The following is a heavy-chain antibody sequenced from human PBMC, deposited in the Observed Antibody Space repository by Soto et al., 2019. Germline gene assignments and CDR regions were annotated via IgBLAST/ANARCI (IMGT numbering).Heavy chain of an antibody. CDR1: GGTFSSYA. CDR2: IIPIFGTA. J-gene: IGHJ6*02. D-gene: IGHD2-15*01. Sequence: QVQLLQSGAELKKPGSSVKVSCKASGGTFSSYAISWVRQAPGQGLEWMGGIIPIFGTANYAQKFQGRVTITADESTSTAYRELSSLRSEDTAVYYWARRYCSGGSCYNYYYGMDVCGHGATVTVSS. CDR3: ARRYCSGGSCYNYYYGMDV. V-gene: IGHV1-69*01.